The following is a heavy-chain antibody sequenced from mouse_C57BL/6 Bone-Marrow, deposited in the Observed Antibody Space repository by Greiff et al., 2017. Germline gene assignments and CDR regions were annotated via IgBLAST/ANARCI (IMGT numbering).Heavy chain of an antibody. J-gene: IGHJ2*01. CDR2: IDPENGDT. V-gene: IGHV14-4*01. CDR1: GFNIKDDY. CDR3: TPKELDGY. Sequence: VQLQQSGAELVRPGASVKLSCTASGFNIKDDYMHWVKQRPEQGLEWIGWIDPENGDTEYASKFQGKANITADTSSNTAYLQLSSLTSEDTAVYYCTPKELDGYWGQGTTHTVSS.